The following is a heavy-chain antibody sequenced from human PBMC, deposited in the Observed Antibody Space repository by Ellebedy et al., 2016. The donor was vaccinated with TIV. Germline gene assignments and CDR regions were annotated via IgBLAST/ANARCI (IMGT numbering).Heavy chain of an antibody. V-gene: IGHV3-48*01. CDR1: GFTFSSYS. CDR2: ISSSSSTI. J-gene: IGHJ6*02. D-gene: IGHD4-17*01. Sequence: GGSLRLXCAASGFTFSSYSMNWVRQAPGKGLEWVSYISSSSSTIYYADSVKGRFTISRDNAKNSLYLQMNSLRAEDTAVYYCARDDYGDYVSPYYCYGMDVWGQGTTVTVSS. CDR3: ARDDYGDYVSPYYCYGMDV.